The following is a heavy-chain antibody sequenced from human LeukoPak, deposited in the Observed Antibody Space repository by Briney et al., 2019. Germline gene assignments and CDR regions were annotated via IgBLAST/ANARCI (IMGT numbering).Heavy chain of an antibody. CDR2: INHSGST. V-gene: IGHV4-34*01. CDR1: GGSFSGYY. J-gene: IGHJ6*03. D-gene: IGHD2-8*02. CDR3: ARGWWSRYMDV. Sequence: PSETLSLTCAVYGGSFSGYYWSWIRQPPGKGLEWIGEINHSGSTNYNPSLKSRVTISVDTYKNQFSLKLSSVTAADTAVYYCARGWWSRYMDVWGKGTTVTVSS.